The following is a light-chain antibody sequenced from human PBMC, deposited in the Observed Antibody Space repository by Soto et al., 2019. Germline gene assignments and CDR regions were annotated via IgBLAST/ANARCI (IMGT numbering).Light chain of an antibody. J-gene: IGLJ3*02. CDR2: EVS. CDR3: NSYTSTSARV. V-gene: IGLV2-14*01. CDR1: SSDVGGYNY. Sequence: QSALTQPASVSGSPGQSITISCTGTSSDVGGYNYVSWYQQHSGKAPKVIIYEVSNRPSGVSNRFSGSKSGNTASLTISGLQAEDEADYYCNSYTSTSARVFGGGTKVTVL.